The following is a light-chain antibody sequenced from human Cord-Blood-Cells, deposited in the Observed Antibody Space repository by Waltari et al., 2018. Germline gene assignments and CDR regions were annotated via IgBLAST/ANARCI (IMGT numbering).Light chain of an antibody. CDR2: YKSDSDK. Sequence: QAVLTQPSSLSASPGASASLTCTLRSGINVGTYRIYWYKQKPGSPPHYLLRYKSDSDKQPGSGVPSRFSGSKDASANAGILLISGLQSEDEADYYCMIWHSSAWVFGGGTKLTVL. J-gene: IGLJ3*02. CDR3: MIWHSSAWV. V-gene: IGLV5-45*03. CDR1: SGINVGTYR.